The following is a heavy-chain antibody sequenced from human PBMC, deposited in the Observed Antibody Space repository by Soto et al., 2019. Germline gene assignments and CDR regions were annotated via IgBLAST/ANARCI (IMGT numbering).Heavy chain of an antibody. V-gene: IGHV1-69*02. J-gene: IGHJ4*02. CDR2: IIPMLGIA. D-gene: IGHD5-18*01. CDR3: ANRGYSYGFVIY. CDR1: GGTFSSYT. Sequence: SVKVSCKASGGTFSSYTFSWVRQPPGQGLEWMGRIIPMLGIANYAQKFQGRVTITADKSTSTAYMELSSLRSEDTAVYYCANRGYSYGFVIYWGQGTLVTVSS.